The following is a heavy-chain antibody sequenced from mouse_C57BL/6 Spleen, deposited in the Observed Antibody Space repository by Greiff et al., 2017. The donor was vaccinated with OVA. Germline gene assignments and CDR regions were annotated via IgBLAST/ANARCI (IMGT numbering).Heavy chain of an antibody. CDR3: ARKSNGDYFDY. CDR2: ICSGGST. V-gene: IGHV2-2*01. CDR1: GFSLTSYG. J-gene: IGHJ2*01. D-gene: IGHD2-5*01. Sequence: QVQLQQSGPGLVQPSQSLSITCTVSGFSLTSYGVHWVRQSPGKGLEWLGVICSGGSTDYNAAFISRLSIIKDNSKSHVLFKRNSMQTYDTAIDYCARKSNGDYFDYWGQGTTLTVSS.